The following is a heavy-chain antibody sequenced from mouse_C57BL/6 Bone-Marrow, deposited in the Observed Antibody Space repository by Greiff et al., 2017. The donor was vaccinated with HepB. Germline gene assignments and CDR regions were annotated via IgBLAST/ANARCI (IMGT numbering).Heavy chain of an antibody. D-gene: IGHD3-1*01. V-gene: IGHV5-12*01. CDR3: ARRGEVSCFDY. Sequence: EVKLVESGGGLVQPGGSLKLSCAASGYTFTDYYMYWVRQTPEKRLEWVAYISTGGGSTYYPDTVKGRFTISRDNAKNTLYLQMSRLKSEDTAMYYCARRGEVSCFDYWGQGTTLTVSS. CDR2: ISTGGGST. J-gene: IGHJ2*01. CDR1: GYTFTDYY.